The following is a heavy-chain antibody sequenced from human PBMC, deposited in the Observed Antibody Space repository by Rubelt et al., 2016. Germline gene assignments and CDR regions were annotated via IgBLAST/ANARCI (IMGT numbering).Heavy chain of an antibody. J-gene: IGHJ3*02. D-gene: IGHD2-15*01. V-gene: IGHV7-4-1*02. CDR3: ARLLAYDAFDI. Sequence: QVQLVQSGSELKKPGASVKVSCKASGYPFTHYAINWVRQAPGQRLEWMGGITTNTGKPTYAQGLTGRFVFSLDTSVSTAYLHISSLKAEDTAVYYCARLLAYDAFDIWGHGTMVTVSS. CDR1: GYPFTHYA. CDR2: ITTNTGKP.